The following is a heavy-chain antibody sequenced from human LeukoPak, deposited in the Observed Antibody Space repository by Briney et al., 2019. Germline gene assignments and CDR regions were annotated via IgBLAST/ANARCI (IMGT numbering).Heavy chain of an antibody. V-gene: IGHV3-30-3*02. CDR2: ISYDGSNK. J-gene: IGHJ4*02. CDR3: AKQEDYVWGSYRYPSFDY. CDR1: GFTFSSYA. D-gene: IGHD3-16*02. Sequence: PGRSLRLSCAASGFTFSSYAMHWVRQAPGKGLEWVAVISYDGSNKYYADSVKGRFTISRDNSKNTLYLQMNSLRAEDTAVYYCAKQEDYVWGSYRYPSFDYWGQGTLVTVSS.